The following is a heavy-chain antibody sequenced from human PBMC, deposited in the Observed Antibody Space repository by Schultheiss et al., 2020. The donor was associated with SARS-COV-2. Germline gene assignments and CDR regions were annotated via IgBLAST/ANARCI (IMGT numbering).Heavy chain of an antibody. V-gene: IGHV3-23*01. D-gene: IGHD3-3*01. J-gene: IGHJ4*02. CDR3: ARICTIFGVVTPDY. Sequence: GESLKISCAASGFTFSSYWMSWVRQAPGKGLEWVSAISGSGGSTYYADSVKGRFTISRDNAKNSLYLQMNSLRAEDTAVYYCARICTIFGVVTPDYWGQGTLVTVSS. CDR2: ISGSGGST. CDR1: GFTFSSYW.